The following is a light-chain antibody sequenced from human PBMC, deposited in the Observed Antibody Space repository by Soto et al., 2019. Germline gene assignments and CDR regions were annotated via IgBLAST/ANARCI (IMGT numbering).Light chain of an antibody. CDR3: SSYAGSNNWVV. CDR2: EVS. CDR1: SSDVGGYNY. Sequence: QSALTQPPSASGSPGQSVTISCTGTSSDVGGYNYVSWYQQHPGKAPKLMIYEVSKRPSGVPDRFSGSKSGNTASLTVSGLQVEDEADYYCSSYAGSNNWVVFGGGTKVTVL. J-gene: IGLJ2*01. V-gene: IGLV2-8*01.